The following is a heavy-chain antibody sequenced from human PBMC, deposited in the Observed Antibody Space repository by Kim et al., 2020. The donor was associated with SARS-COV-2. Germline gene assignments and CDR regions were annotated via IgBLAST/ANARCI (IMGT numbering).Heavy chain of an antibody. CDR3: AKHYGNYFDY. V-gene: IGHV3-23*03. CDR2: T. D-gene: IGHD3-16*01. Sequence: TTYTEPGKSRFTGSRDNSKTTLYLQMNSLRAEDTAVYYCAKHYGNYFDYWGQGTLVTVSS. J-gene: IGHJ4*02.